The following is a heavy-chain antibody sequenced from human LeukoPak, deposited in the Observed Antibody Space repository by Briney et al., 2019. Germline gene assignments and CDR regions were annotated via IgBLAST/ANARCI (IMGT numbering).Heavy chain of an antibody. CDR1: GFTFSSYA. CDR2: IGGSGGST. J-gene: IGHJ4*02. D-gene: IGHD2-2*01. CDR3: ASRGFVVVAGVDY. Sequence: GGSLRLSCAASGFTFSSYAMSWVRQAPGKGLEWVSAIGGSGGSTYYADSVKGRFTISRDNSKNTLYLQMNSLRAEDTAVYYCASRGFVVVAGVDYWGQGTLVTVSS. V-gene: IGHV3-23*01.